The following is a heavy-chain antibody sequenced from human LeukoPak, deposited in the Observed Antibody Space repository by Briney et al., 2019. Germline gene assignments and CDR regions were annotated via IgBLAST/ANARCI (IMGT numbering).Heavy chain of an antibody. CDR1: GFTFDDYA. V-gene: IGHV3-9*01. J-gene: IGHJ4*02. CDR3: AQSGGYDDY. CDR2: ISWNSGSI. D-gene: IGHD5-12*01. Sequence: SLRLSSASSGFTFDDYAMHWVRQALGKGLEWVSGISWNSGSIGYADSVKGRFTISRDNAKNSLYLQMNSLRAEDTALYYCAQSGGYDDYWGQGTMVTVSS.